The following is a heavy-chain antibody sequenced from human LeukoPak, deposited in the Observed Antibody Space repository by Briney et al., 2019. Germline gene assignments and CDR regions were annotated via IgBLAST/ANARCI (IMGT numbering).Heavy chain of an antibody. V-gene: IGHV1-24*01. CDR2: FDPEDGET. J-gene: IGHJ4*02. CDR1: GYTLTELS. Sequence: ASVKVSCKVSGYTLTELSMHWVRQAPGKGLEWMGGFDPEDGETIYAQKFQGRVTMTEDTSTDTAYMELSSLRSEDTAVYYCATFTMEQWLRGPAFDYWGQGTLVTVSS. CDR3: ATFTMEQWLRGPAFDY. D-gene: IGHD6-19*01.